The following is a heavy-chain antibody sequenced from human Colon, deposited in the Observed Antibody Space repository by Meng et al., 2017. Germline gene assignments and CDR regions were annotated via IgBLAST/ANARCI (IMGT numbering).Heavy chain of an antibody. CDR1: GVPFSSYA. D-gene: IGHD2-2*01. V-gene: IGHV1-69*06. Sequence: SVKVSCKVPGVPFSSYAISWVRQAPGQGLAWMGVIIPIFGTANYAQKFQGRVTITADKSTSTAYMGLSSLRSEDTAVYYCARVRSDLDIVVVPAAIAPGPTNWFDPWGQGTLVTVSS. CDR3: ARVRSDLDIVVVPAAIAPGPTNWFDP. J-gene: IGHJ5*02. CDR2: IIPIFGTA.